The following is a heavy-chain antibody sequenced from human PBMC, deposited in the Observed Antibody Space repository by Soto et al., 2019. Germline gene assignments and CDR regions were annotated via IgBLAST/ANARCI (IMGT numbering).Heavy chain of an antibody. CDR3: AKDLMGNSSGCTLPQATKIDTDV. CDR2: INPNSGGT. CDR1: GYTFTSYA. V-gene: IGHV1-2*04. J-gene: IGHJ6*02. D-gene: IGHD6-19*01. Sequence: ASVKVSCKASGYTFTSYAMHWVRQAPGQRLEWMGWINPNSGGTNYAQKFQGWVTMTRDTSISTAYMELSRLRSDDTAVYYCAKDLMGNSSGCTLPQATKIDTDVRGQGTSVPVSS.